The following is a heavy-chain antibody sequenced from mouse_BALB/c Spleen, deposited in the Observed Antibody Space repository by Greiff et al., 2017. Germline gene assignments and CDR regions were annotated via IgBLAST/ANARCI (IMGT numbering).Heavy chain of an antibody. J-gene: IGHJ2*01. V-gene: IGHV5-6*02. CDR1: GFTFSSYG. CDR2: ISSGGSYT. Sequence: DVKLVESGGDLVKPGGSLKLSCAASGFTFSSYGMSWVRQTPDKRLEWVATISSGGSYTYYPDSVKGRFTISRDNAKNTLYLQMSSLKSEDTAMYYCARRDYYGSSYAYWGQGTTLTVSS. CDR3: ARRDYYGSSYAY. D-gene: IGHD1-1*01.